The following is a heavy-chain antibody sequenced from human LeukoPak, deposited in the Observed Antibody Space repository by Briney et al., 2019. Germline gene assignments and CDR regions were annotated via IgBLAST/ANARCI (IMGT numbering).Heavy chain of an antibody. CDR2: INSDGSWT. J-gene: IGHJ4*02. CDR1: GNYW. Sequence: GGSLRLSCAASGNYWMHCVRQVPGKGLVWVSHINSDGSWTSYADSVKGRFTISKDNAKNTVYLQMSSLRAEGTAVYYCVSFYETYWGRGTLVTVSS. V-gene: IGHV3-74*01. D-gene: IGHD2/OR15-2a*01. CDR3: VSFYETY.